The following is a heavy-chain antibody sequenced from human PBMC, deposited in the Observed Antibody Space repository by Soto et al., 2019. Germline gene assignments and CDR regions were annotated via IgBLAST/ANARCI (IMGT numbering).Heavy chain of an antibody. J-gene: IGHJ5*02. CDR3: AHSLTEGDSSGYYYINWFDP. V-gene: IGHV2-5*01. D-gene: IGHD3-22*01. CDR2: IYWNDDK. Sequence: SGPTLVNPTQTLTLTCTFSGFSLSTSGVGVGWIRQPPGKALEWLALIYWNDDKRYSPSLKSRLTITKDTSKNQVVFTMTNMDPVDTATYYCAHSLTEGDSSGYYYINWFDPWGQGTLVTVS. CDR1: GFSLSTSGVG.